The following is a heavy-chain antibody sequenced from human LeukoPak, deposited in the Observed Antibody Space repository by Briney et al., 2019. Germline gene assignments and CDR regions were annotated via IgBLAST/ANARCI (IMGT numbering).Heavy chain of an antibody. V-gene: IGHV1-69*02. CDR3: ASHVLDDEVRWRGDY. J-gene: IGHJ4*02. CDR1: GGVFSNYP. D-gene: IGHD5-24*01. Sequence: SVKVSCKASGGVFSNYPISWVRQAPGQGLEWIGRIIPIVGIIHYAQKFQGRVTINADKSTSTAYMELSSLSSEDTAIYFCASHVLDDEVRWRGDYWGQGTLVTVSS. CDR2: IIPIVGII.